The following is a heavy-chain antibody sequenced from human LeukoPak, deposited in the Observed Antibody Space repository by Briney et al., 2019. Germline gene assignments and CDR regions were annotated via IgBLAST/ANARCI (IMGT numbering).Heavy chain of an antibody. V-gene: IGHV4-34*01. J-gene: IGHJ6*03. CDR2: INHSGST. CDR3: ARGLGYCSSTSCKRYYYYMDV. D-gene: IGHD2-2*01. CDR1: GGSFSGYY. Sequence: SETLSLTCAVYGGSFSGYYWSWIRQPPGKGLEWIGEINHSGSTNYNPSLKSRVTISVDTSKNQFSLKLSSVIAADTAVYYCARGLGYCSSTSCKRYYYYMDVWGKGTTVTVSS.